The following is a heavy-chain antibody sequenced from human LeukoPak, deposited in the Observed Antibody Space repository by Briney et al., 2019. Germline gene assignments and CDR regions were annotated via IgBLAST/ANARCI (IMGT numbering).Heavy chain of an antibody. Sequence: LSLTCTVSGGSISSGDYYWSWIRQAPGKGLEWLSYITSSTKTLYMDSVQGRFTISRDNAKNSLYLQMDSLREEDTAVYYCARGYCSSTDCHLARHFEYWGQGTLVTVSS. D-gene: IGHD2-2*01. CDR2: ITSSTKT. V-gene: IGHV3-11*06. CDR1: GGSISSGDYY. CDR3: ARGYCSSTDCHLARHFEY. J-gene: IGHJ4*02.